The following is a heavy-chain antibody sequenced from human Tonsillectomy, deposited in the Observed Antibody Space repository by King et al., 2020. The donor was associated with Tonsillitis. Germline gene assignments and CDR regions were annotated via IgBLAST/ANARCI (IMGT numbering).Heavy chain of an antibody. J-gene: IGHJ4*02. CDR1: GDSISDYY. D-gene: IGHD1-26*01. CDR2: IFYTGST. CDR3: ARHGAFSARDLHY. Sequence: QLQESGPGLVKPSETLSLTCSVSGDSISDYYWSWIRQPPGKGLEWIGYIFYTGSTYYNPSLKTRVTISLDTSKRRFSLKLTSVTAVDTAVYYCARHGAFSARDLHYWGQGALVSVSS. V-gene: IGHV4-59*08.